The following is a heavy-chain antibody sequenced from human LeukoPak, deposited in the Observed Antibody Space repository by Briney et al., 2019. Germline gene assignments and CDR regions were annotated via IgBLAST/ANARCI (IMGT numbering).Heavy chain of an antibody. Sequence: GGSLRLSCAASGFTFSSYSMNWVRQAPGKGLEWVSSISSSSSYIYYADSVKGRFTISRDNAKNSLYLQMNSLRAEDTAVYYCARDRDRIHGDFWGQGTLVTVSS. D-gene: IGHD2/OR15-2a*01. CDR2: ISSSSSYI. CDR1: GFTFSSYS. V-gene: IGHV3-21*01. CDR3: ARDRDRIHGDF. J-gene: IGHJ4*02.